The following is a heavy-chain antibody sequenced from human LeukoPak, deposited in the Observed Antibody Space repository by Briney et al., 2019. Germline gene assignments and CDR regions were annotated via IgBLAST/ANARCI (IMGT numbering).Heavy chain of an antibody. CDR1: GYTFTGYY. J-gene: IGHJ4*02. D-gene: IGHD2-21*02. CDR3: ARVPFSYCGGDCYFDY. V-gene: IGHV1-2*02. CDR2: INPNSGGT. Sequence: ASVKVSCKASGYTFTGYYMHWVRQAPGQGLEWMGWINPNSGGTNYAQKFQGRATMTRDTSISTAYMELSRLGSDDTAVYYCARVPFSYCGGDCYFDYWGQGTLVTVSS.